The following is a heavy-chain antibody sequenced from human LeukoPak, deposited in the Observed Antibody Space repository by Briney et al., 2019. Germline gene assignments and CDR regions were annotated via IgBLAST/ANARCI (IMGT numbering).Heavy chain of an antibody. CDR3: ARGRYDSSGYQRAFDI. V-gene: IGHV1-2*02. Sequence: ASVKVSCKASGYTFTGYYMHWVRQAPGQGLEWMGWINPNSGGTNYAQKFQGRVTMTRDTSISTAYMELSRLRSDDTAVYYCARGRYDSSGYQRAFDIWGQGTMVTVSS. CDR1: GYTFTGYY. J-gene: IGHJ3*02. CDR2: INPNSGGT. D-gene: IGHD3-22*01.